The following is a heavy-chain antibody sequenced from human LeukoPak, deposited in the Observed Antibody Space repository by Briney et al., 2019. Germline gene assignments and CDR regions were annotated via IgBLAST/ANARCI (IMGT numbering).Heavy chain of an antibody. D-gene: IGHD3-10*02. CDR1: GFTFSSYA. CDR2: ISGGGGST. J-gene: IGHJ6*04. V-gene: IGHV3-23*01. Sequence: GGSLRLSCAASGFTFSSYAMTWVRQAPGKGLEWVSAISGGGGSTYYADSVKGRFTISRDNAKNSLYLQMNSLRAEDTAVYYCAELGITMIGGVWGKGTTVTISS. CDR3: AELGITMIGGV.